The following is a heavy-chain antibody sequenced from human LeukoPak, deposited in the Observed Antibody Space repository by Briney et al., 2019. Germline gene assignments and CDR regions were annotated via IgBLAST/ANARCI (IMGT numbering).Heavy chain of an antibody. V-gene: IGHV6-1*01. D-gene: IGHD3/OR15-3a*01. CDR1: GDSVSSNSAA. CDR2: TYYRSKWYN. Sequence: SQTLSLTCAISGDSVSSNSAAWHWIRQSPSRGLEWLGRTYYRSKWYNEYGVSVRSRITINPDTSKNQFSLHLNSVTPEDTAVYYCAREATVLDLRFDQWGLGTLVTVSS. J-gene: IGHJ4*02. CDR3: AREATVLDLRFDQ.